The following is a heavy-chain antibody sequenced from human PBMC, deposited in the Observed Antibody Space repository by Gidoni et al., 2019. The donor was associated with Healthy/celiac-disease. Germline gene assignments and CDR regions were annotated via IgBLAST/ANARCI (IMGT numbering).Heavy chain of an antibody. CDR3: ARGLREEQQLDQYYYYGMDV. V-gene: IGHV3-13*05. CDR1: GFTFSSYD. CDR2: IGTAGDP. J-gene: IGHJ6*02. D-gene: IGHD6-13*01. Sequence: EVQLVESGGGLVQPGGSLRLSCAASGFTFSSYDMHWVRQATGKGLEWVSAIGTAGDPYYPGSVKGRFTISRENAKNSLYLQMNSLRAGDTAVYYCARGLREEQQLDQYYYYGMDVWGQGTTVTVSS.